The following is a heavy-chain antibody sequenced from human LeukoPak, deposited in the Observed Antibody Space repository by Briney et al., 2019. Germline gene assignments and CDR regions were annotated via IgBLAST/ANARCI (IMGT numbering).Heavy chain of an antibody. D-gene: IGHD2-15*01. CDR2: IYYSGST. CDR3: ARDSVVGSSTADY. CDR1: GGSVSSGSYY. V-gene: IGHV4-61*01. J-gene: IGHJ4*02. Sequence: SETLSLTCTVSGGSVSSGSYYWSWIRQPPGKGLEWIGYIYYSGSTNYNPSLKSRVTISVDTSKNQFSLKLSSVTAADTAVYCCARDSVVGSSTADYWGQGTLVTVSS.